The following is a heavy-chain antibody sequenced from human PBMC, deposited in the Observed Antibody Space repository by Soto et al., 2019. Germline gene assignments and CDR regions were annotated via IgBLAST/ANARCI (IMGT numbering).Heavy chain of an antibody. Sequence: ASVKVSCKASGYTFTGYYMHWVRQAPGQGLEWMGWINPNSGGTNYAPKVQGWVTMTRDTSISTAYMELSRLRSDDTAVYYCARYAGSYYYYYGMDVWGQGTTVTVSS. V-gene: IGHV1-2*04. D-gene: IGHD1-26*01. CDR1: GYTFTGYY. J-gene: IGHJ6*02. CDR2: INPNSGGT. CDR3: ARYAGSYYYYYGMDV.